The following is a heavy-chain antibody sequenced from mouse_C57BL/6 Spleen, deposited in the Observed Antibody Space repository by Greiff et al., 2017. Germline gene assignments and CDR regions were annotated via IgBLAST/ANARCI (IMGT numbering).Heavy chain of an antibody. J-gene: IGHJ1*03. V-gene: IGHV5-6*01. CDR1: GFTFSSYG. Sequence: EVKVVESGGDLVKPGGSLKLSCAASGFTFSSYGMSWVRQTPDKRLEWVATISSGGSYTYYPDSVKGRFTISRDNAKNTLYLQMSSLKSEDTAMYYCARHSSFWYFDVGGTGTTVTVSS. CDR3: ARHSSFWYFDV. D-gene: IGHD3-1*01. CDR2: ISSGGSYT.